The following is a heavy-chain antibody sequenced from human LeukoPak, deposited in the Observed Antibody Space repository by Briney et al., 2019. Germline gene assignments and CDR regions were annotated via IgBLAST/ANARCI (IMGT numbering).Heavy chain of an antibody. D-gene: IGHD3-16*01. J-gene: IGHJ5*02. Sequence: GGSLRLSCAASGFNSSSYWMHWVRHGPGKGLVWVSRIDSDGSSTNYADSVKGRFTISRDSAKNTLYLQMNSLRAEDTAVYYCARGGGSYGWFDPWGQGTLVTVSS. CDR3: ARGGGSYGWFDP. CDR2: IDSDGSST. CDR1: GFNSSSYW. V-gene: IGHV3-74*01.